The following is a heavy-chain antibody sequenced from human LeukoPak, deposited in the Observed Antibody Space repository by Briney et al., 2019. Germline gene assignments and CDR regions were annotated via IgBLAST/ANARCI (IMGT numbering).Heavy chain of an antibody. Sequence: PGGSLRLSCAASGFTFSFYSMNWVRQTPGEGRERVSSISGSGNYIYYTDSVKGRFTISRDSAKNSLFLQMNSLRAEDTAVYYCATQPYDSSGYYPYWGQGTLVTVSS. D-gene: IGHD3-22*01. J-gene: IGHJ4*02. V-gene: IGHV3-21*01. CDR3: ATQPYDSSGYYPY. CDR1: GFTFSFYS. CDR2: ISGSGNYI.